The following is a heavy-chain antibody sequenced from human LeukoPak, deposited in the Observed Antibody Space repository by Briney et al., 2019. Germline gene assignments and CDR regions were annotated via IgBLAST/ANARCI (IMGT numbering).Heavy chain of an antibody. D-gene: IGHD6-19*01. Sequence: GGSLTLTCAASGFTFSSYSMNWVRQAPGKGLEWVAHSSYDRTTIFYAVSVKARFNISRDNAKNSLYLQMNSLRDEDTAVYYCARWEGSGLHLAWGQG. V-gene: IGHV3-48*02. CDR3: ARWEGSGLHLA. J-gene: IGHJ5*02. CDR1: GFTFSSYS. CDR2: SSYDRTTI.